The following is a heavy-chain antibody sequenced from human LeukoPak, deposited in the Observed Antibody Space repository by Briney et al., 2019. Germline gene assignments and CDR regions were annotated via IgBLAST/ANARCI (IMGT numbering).Heavy chain of an antibody. Sequence: GTSLRLSCAASGVSFSTYAMHWVRQAPGKGLDWVAMIWSDASNQYYADSVKGRFTISRDNSKNTLYLQLNSLRAEDTAVYYCATERDSSWTFDSWGQGTLVTVSS. V-gene: IGHV3-33*01. CDR2: IWSDASNQ. CDR3: ATERDSSWTFDS. D-gene: IGHD6-13*01. CDR1: GVSFSTYA. J-gene: IGHJ4*02.